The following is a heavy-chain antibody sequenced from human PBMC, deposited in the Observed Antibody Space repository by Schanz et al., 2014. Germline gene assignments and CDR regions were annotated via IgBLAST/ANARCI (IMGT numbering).Heavy chain of an antibody. V-gene: IGHV1-2*06. J-gene: IGHJ5*02. D-gene: IGHD3-10*01. CDR1: AYTFTAYF. CDR2: INPNSGGT. CDR3: AREGTVIRGLSGWFDP. Sequence: QVQLVQSGAEVKEPGASVKVSCKASAYTFTAYFIHWVRQAPGQGLEYMGRINPNSGGTNFAQKFQGRVTMTRDTSISTVYMELSRLRSDDTAVYYCAREGTVIRGLSGWFDPWGQGTLVTVSS.